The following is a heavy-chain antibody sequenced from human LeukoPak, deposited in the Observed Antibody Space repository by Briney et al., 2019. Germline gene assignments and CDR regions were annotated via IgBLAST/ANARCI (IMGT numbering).Heavy chain of an antibody. CDR3: AVITSGSYFDY. Sequence: SETLSLTCTVSGYSISSGYYWGWIRQPPGKGLEWIGSIYYSGSTYYNPSLKSRVTISVDTSKNQFSLKLSSVTAADTAVYYCAVITSGSYFDYWGQGTLVTVSS. V-gene: IGHV4-38-2*02. CDR2: IYYSGST. J-gene: IGHJ4*02. D-gene: IGHD1-26*01. CDR1: GYSISSGYY.